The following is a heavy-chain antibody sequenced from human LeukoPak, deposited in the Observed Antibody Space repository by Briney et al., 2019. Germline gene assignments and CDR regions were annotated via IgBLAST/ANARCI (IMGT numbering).Heavy chain of an antibody. D-gene: IGHD3-22*01. CDR2: IYHSGST. CDR3: ARVSYYDSSGYYPQFDAFDI. Sequence: PSQTLSLTCAVSGGSISSGGYSWSWIRQPPGKGLEWIGYIYHSGSTYYNPSLKSRVTISVDRSKNQFSLKLSSVTAADTAVYYCARVSYYDSSGYYPQFDAFDIWGQGTMVTVSS. CDR1: GGSISSGGYS. V-gene: IGHV4-30-2*01. J-gene: IGHJ3*02.